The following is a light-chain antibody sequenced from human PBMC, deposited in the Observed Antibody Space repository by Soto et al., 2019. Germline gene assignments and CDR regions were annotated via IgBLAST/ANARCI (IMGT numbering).Light chain of an antibody. J-gene: IGKJ4*01. V-gene: IGKV2-28*01. Sequence: DIVMTQSPLSLSVTPGEPASISCRSSQSLLHSNGYTYLDWYLQKPGQSPQLLIYFVSNRASGVPDRFSGSRSGAEFTLTISSLQSEDFAVYYCQHHVTWPLTFGGGTKVDIK. CDR3: QHHVTWPLT. CDR1: QSLLHSNGYTY. CDR2: FVS.